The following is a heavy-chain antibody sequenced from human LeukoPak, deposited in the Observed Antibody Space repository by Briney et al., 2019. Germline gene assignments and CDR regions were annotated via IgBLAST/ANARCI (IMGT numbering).Heavy chain of an antibody. J-gene: IGHJ4*02. CDR2: FGHSGTI. CDR3: AGYGDYPY. D-gene: IGHD4-17*01. Sequence: GGSLRLSCAASGFHFSAYDMHWVRQAPGEGLEWVAYFGHSGTIYYADSVRGRFTISRDNAKNSLHLQMNSLRADDTAVYYCAGYGDYPYWGQGTPVPVSS. V-gene: IGHV3-69-1*01. CDR1: GFHFSAYD.